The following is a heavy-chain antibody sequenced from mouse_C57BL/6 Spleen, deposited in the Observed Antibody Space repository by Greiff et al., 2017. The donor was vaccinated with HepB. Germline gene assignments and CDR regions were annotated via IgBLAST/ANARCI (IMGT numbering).Heavy chain of an antibody. CDR2: IDPSDSET. V-gene: IGHV1-52*01. D-gene: IGHD1-1*01. J-gene: IGHJ4*01. Sequence: VKLQQPGAELVRPGSSVKLSCKASGYTFTSYWMHWVKQRPIQGLEWIGNIDPSDSETHYNQKFKDKATLTVDKSSSTAYMQLSSLTSEDSAVYYCATVVASWDAMDYWGQGTSVTVSS. CDR3: ATVVASWDAMDY. CDR1: GYTFTSYW.